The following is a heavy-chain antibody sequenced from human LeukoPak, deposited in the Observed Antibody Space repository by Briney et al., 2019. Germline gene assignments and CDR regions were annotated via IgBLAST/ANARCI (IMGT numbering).Heavy chain of an antibody. CDR2: IYYSGST. D-gene: IGHD5-18*01. CDR1: GGSISSSSYY. Sequence: PSETLSLTCTVSGGSISSSSYYWGWIRQPPGKGLEWIGSIYYSGSTYYNPSLKSRVTISVDTSKNQFSLKLSSVTAADTAVYYCARSLRGYTYGIFDYWGQGTLVTVSS. CDR3: ARSLRGYTYGIFDY. J-gene: IGHJ4*02. V-gene: IGHV4-39*01.